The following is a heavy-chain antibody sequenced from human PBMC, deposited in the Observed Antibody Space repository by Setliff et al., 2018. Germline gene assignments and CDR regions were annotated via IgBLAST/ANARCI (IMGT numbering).Heavy chain of an antibody. Sequence: PGGSLRLSCAASGFTFSSSAMAWVRQAPGKGLEWVSAISSTITSTYYADSVKGRFTISRDNSKNTLYLQMNSLRAEDTAIYYCAKGGYSGSHYFDYWGQGTLVTVSS. D-gene: IGHD1-26*01. CDR1: GFTFSSSA. CDR2: ISSTITST. J-gene: IGHJ4*02. CDR3: AKGGYSGSHYFDY. V-gene: IGHV3-23*01.